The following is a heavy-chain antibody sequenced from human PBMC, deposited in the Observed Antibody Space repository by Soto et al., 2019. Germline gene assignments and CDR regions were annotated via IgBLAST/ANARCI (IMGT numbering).Heavy chain of an antibody. J-gene: IGHJ4*02. D-gene: IGHD3-22*01. CDR1: GGSFSGYY. CDR3: ARVTGSDSSGNYYTPFDY. CDR2: INHSGST. V-gene: IGHV4-34*01. Sequence: SETLSLTCAVYGGSFSGYYWSWIRQPPGKGLEWIGEINHSGSTNYNPSLKSRVTISVDTSKNQFSLKLSSVTAADTAVYYCARVTGSDSSGNYYTPFDYWGQGTLVTVSS.